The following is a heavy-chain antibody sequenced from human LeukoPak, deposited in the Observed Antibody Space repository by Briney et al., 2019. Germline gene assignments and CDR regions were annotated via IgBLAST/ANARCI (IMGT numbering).Heavy chain of an antibody. V-gene: IGHV1-58*01. J-gene: IGHJ4*02. CDR3: AREPGLARSTFFDY. Sequence: SVKVSCKASGFTFTSSAVQWVRQARGQRLEWIGWIVVGSGNTNYAQKFQERVTITRDMSTSTAYMELSSLRSEDTAVYYCAREPGLARSTFFDYWGQGTLVTVST. CDR2: IVVGSGNT. D-gene: IGHD3-16*01. CDR1: GFTFTSSA.